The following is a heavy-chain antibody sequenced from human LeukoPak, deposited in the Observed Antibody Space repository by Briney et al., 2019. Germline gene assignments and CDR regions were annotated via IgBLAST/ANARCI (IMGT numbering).Heavy chain of an antibody. CDR1: GFTFSSYW. CDR2: IKQDGSEK. D-gene: IGHD4-17*01. J-gene: IGHJ4*02. V-gene: IGHV3-7*01. Sequence: GGSLRLSCEASGFTFSSYWMSWVRQAPGKGLEWVANIKQDGSEKYYVDSVKGRFTISRDNAKNSLYLQMNSLRAEDTAVYYCARDGTLYGDYYFDYWGQGTLVTVSS. CDR3: ARDGTLYGDYYFDY.